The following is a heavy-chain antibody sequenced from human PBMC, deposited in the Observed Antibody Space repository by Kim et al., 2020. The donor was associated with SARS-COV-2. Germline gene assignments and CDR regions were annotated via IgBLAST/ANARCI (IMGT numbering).Heavy chain of an antibody. J-gene: IGHJ4*02. CDR3: ARDISRGYGDY. D-gene: IGHD5-18*01. CDR2: IGHDGTYQ. CDR1: GFPFSVYG. V-gene: IGHV3-33*01. Sequence: GGSLRLSCAASGFPFSVYGMHWVRQAPGKGLEWVAVIGHDGTYQGYGDSVRGRFTISRDNSENTVYLQMNSLRAEDTAVYYCARDISRGYGDYWGQGTLVTVSS.